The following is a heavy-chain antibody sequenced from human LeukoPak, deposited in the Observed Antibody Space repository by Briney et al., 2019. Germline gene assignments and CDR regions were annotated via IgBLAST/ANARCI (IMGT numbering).Heavy chain of an antibody. J-gene: IGHJ6*02. CDR1: GFTVSSKY. D-gene: IGHD3-10*01. CDR2: IYSGGGST. V-gene: IGHV3-66*01. CDR3: ARNPIYYYGSGANYGMDV. Sequence: GGSLRLSCAASGFTVSSKYMSWVRQAPGKGLEWVSVIYSGGGSTFYADSVKGRFTFSRDNSKNTLYLQMNSLRAEDTAVYYCARNPIYYYGSGANYGMDVWGQGTTVTVSS.